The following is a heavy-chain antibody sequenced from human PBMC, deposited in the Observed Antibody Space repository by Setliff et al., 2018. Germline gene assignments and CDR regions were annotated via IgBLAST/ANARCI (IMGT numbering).Heavy chain of an antibody. CDR1: GGSISGASIRSYY. Sequence: SETLSLTCTVSGGSISGASIRSYYWSWIRQPPGKGLEFIGYVYYSGTTNYDPSLKSRVTISVDTSKNQFSLKLSSVTAADTAVYYCARGGTYRYFDHWGQGTLVTVSS. J-gene: IGHJ4*02. V-gene: IGHV4-61*01. CDR2: VYYSGTT. CDR3: ARGGTYRYFDH.